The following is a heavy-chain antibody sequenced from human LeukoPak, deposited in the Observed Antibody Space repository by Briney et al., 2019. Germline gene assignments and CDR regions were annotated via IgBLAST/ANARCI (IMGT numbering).Heavy chain of an antibody. CDR2: IKQDGSEK. V-gene: IGHV3-7*01. CDR1: GFTLSRAW. CDR3: AREARYYYYYMDV. Sequence: GRYLRMCYKASGFTLSRAWKSRVRQATGKGQEWVANIKQDGSEKYYVDSVKGRFTISRDNAKNSLYLQMNSLRAEDTAVYYCAREARYYYYYMDVWGKGTTVTVSS. J-gene: IGHJ6*03.